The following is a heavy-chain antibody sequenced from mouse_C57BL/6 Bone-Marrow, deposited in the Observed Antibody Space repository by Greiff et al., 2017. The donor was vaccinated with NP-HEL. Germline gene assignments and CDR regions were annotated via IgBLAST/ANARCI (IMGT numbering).Heavy chain of an antibody. CDR3: ARWGSLITTVVAYYAMDY. Sequence: QVHVKQPGAELVRPGTSVKLSCKASGYTFTSYWMHWVKQRPGQGLEWIGVIDPSDSYTNYNQKFKGKATLTVDTSSSTAYMQLSSLTSEDSAVYYCARWGSLITTVVAYYAMDYWGQGTSVTVSS. J-gene: IGHJ4*01. V-gene: IGHV1-59*01. CDR1: GYTFTSYW. CDR2: IDPSDSYT. D-gene: IGHD1-1*01.